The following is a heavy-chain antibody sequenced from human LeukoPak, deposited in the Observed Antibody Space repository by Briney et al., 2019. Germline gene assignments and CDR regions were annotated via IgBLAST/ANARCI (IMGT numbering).Heavy chain of an antibody. CDR3: ASSGNYYDSSGYYYVDAFDI. Sequence: GGSLRLSCAASGFTFSSYWMHWVRQAPGKGLVWVSRIKTDGSSTSYADSVKGRFTISRDNAKNTLYLQMNSLRAEDTAVYYCASSGNYYDSSGYYYVDAFDIWGQGTMVTVSS. CDR1: GFTFSSYW. V-gene: IGHV3-74*01. J-gene: IGHJ3*02. CDR2: IKTDGSST. D-gene: IGHD3-22*01.